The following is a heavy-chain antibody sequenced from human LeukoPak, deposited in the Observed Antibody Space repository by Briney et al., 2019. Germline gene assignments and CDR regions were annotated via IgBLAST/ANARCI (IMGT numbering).Heavy chain of an antibody. CDR3: ARGVDYYGV. CDR2: IYYTGAT. V-gene: IGHV4-39*07. CDR1: GGSISSGVYH. Sequence: SEILSLTCTVSGGSISSGVYHWGWIRQSPGEGLEWIASIYYTGATYYNPSLKSRVTISVDPSKKQFSLKLSSVTAADTAVYYCARGVDYYGVWGQGTLVTVSS. J-gene: IGHJ4*02. D-gene: IGHD3-10*01.